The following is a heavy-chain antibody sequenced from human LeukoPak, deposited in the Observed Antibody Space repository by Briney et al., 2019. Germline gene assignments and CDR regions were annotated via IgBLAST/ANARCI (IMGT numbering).Heavy chain of an antibody. Sequence: GGSLRLSCAASGFTSSSYGMHWVRQAPGKGLEWVAVIWYDGSNKYYADSVKGRFTISRDNSKNTLYLQMNSLRAEDTAVYYCARDLRGSGSITDYWGQGTLVTVSS. J-gene: IGHJ4*02. CDR3: ARDLRGSGSITDY. V-gene: IGHV3-33*01. CDR1: GFTSSSYG. CDR2: IWYDGSNK. D-gene: IGHD3-10*01.